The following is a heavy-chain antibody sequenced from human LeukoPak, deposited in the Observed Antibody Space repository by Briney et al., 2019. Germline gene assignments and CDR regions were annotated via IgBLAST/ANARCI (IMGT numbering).Heavy chain of an antibody. CDR3: ARSEYCSNNNCFPHPVFDY. V-gene: IGHV4-30-4*08. J-gene: IGHJ4*02. Sequence: SQTLSLTCTVSGGSISSGDYYWIWIRQPPGKGLEWIGYIYYSGTTYYNPSLKSRVIISIDTSKNQFSLKLSSVTAADTAVYYCARSEYCSNNNCFPHPVFDYWGQGTLVTVSS. CDR1: GGSISSGDYY. D-gene: IGHD2-2*01. CDR2: IYYSGTT.